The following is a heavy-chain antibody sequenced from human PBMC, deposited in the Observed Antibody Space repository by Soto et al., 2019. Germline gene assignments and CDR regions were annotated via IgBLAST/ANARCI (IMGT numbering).Heavy chain of an antibody. D-gene: IGHD2-21*01. CDR3: ARSGGDVSPLDG. J-gene: IGHJ4*02. V-gene: IGHV1-3*01. CDR1: GYTFGRHG. Sequence: GASVKLSCTVSGYTFGRHGMHWLRQAPGQGLEWLACINAINGETKYSQRFQGRLTVSRDTSANTEYLQLSSLRFENTAVHYCARSGGDVSPLDGWGQGTLVTVSS. CDR2: INAINGET.